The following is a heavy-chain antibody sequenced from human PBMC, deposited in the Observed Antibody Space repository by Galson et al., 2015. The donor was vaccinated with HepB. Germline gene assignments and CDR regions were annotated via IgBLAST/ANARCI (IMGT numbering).Heavy chain of an antibody. CDR3: ARVGRGVY. D-gene: IGHD1-26*01. J-gene: IGHJ4*02. CDR1: GYTFTNYA. CDR2: ITAANGDT. V-gene: IGHV1-3*01. Sequence: SVKVSCKASGYTFTNYAMHWVRQAPGQGLEWMGWITAANGDTKYSQKFQGRVTITGDTSASTAYTELSSLRSEDTAVYYCARVGRGVYWGQGTLVTVSS.